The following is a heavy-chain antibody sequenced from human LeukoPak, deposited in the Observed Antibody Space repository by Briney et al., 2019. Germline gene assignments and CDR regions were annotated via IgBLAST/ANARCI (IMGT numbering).Heavy chain of an antibody. Sequence: GGSLRLSCAASGFTFSSNWMHWVRQAPGTGLVWVSRIKSDGIYTSYADSVRGRFTISRDDAKSSLYLQMNSLRAEDTAVYYCARGSGNSLDCWGQGTLVTVSS. CDR1: GFTFSSNW. J-gene: IGHJ4*02. D-gene: IGHD4-23*01. CDR3: ARGSGNSLDC. CDR2: IKSDGIYT. V-gene: IGHV3-74*01.